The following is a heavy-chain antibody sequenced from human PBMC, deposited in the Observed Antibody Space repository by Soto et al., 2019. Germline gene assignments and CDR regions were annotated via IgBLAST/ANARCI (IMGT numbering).Heavy chain of an antibody. D-gene: IGHD5-12*01. CDR1: DGSVSSGSYY. V-gene: IGHV4-61*01. J-gene: IGHJ4*02. CDR2: IYSSGST. CDR3: ARDSLALFDS. Sequence: QAQLQESGPGLVKPSETLSLTCTVSDGSVSSGSYYWTWIRQPPGKGLEWIGYIYSSGSTLYNPSLKCRVIISVDTSMNQFSLKLSSVTAADTAVYYCARDSLALFDSWGQGTLVTVSS.